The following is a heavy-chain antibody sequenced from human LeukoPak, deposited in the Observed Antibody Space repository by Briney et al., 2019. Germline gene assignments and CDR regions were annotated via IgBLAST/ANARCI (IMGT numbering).Heavy chain of an antibody. J-gene: IGHJ4*02. CDR1: GFTFSDYY. CDR2: ISSSGSTV. CDR3: ARDQGGFEYFDS. Sequence: GSLSLSFAASGFTFSDYYMSWIRPAPGKGLEWVSYISSSGSTVYYTDSVKGRFTISRNNAKNSLYLQMNSLRADDTAVYYCARDQGGFEYFDSWGQGTLVTVSP. V-gene: IGHV3-11*04. D-gene: IGHD2/OR15-2a*01.